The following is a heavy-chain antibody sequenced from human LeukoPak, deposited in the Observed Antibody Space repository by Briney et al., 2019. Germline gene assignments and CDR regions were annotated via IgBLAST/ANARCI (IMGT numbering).Heavy chain of an antibody. CDR3: ARALEGHWNYVYMDV. CDR2: IHDSGST. CDR1: GGSISSYY. J-gene: IGHJ6*03. V-gene: IGHV4-59*01. D-gene: IGHD1-1*01. Sequence: SETLSLTCTVSGGSISSYYWNWIRQPPGKGLEWIGFIHDSGSTYYNPSLKSRVTISVDTSKNQFSLKLSSVTAADTAVYYCARALEGHWNYVYMDVWGKGTTVTVSS.